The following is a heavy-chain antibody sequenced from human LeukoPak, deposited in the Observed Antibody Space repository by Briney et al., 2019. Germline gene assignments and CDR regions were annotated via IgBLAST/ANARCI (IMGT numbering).Heavy chain of an antibody. J-gene: IGHJ5*02. CDR1: GGSISSSSYY. Sequence: SETLSLTCTVSGGSISSSSYYWGWIRQPPGKGLEWIGSIYYSGSTYYSPSLKSRVTISVDTSKNQFSLKLSSVTAADTAVYYCATTVAVAGPTGFDPWGQGTLATVSS. CDR2: IYYSGST. D-gene: IGHD6-19*01. CDR3: ATTVAVAGPTGFDP. V-gene: IGHV4-39*01.